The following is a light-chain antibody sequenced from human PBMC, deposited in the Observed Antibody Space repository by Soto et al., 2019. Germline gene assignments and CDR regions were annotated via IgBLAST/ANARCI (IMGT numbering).Light chain of an antibody. J-gene: IGLJ2*01. CDR1: SSDVGGYNF. CDR2: EVS. V-gene: IGLV2-14*01. CDR3: SSYTSTSSPV. Sequence: SALTQPASVSGSPGQSITISCTGTSSDVGGYNFVSWYQQHPDKAPKLIIYEVSNRPSGVSNRYSGSKSGNTASLTISGLQPEDDADYYCSSYTSTSSPVFGGGTKVTVL.